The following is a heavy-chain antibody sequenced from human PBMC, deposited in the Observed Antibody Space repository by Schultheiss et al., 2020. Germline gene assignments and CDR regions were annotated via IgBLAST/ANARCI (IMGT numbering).Heavy chain of an antibody. D-gene: IGHD5-18*01. V-gene: IGHV1-2*04. J-gene: IGHJ6*02. CDR1: GYTFTSYG. Sequence: SVKVSCKASGYTFTSYGISWVRQAPGQGLEWMGWINPNSGGTNYAQKFQGWVTMTRDTSISTAYMELSRLRSEDTAVYYCARAPYSYGLYYYYGMDVWGQGTTVTVSS. CDR2: INPNSGGT. CDR3: ARAPYSYGLYYYYGMDV.